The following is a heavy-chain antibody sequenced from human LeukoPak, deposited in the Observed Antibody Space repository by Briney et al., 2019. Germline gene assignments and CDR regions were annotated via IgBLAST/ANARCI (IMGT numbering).Heavy chain of an antibody. CDR2: ISGSGGSA. CDR1: GFTFSSYA. CDR3: AKEKFRGDGIREHDAFDI. Sequence: GGSLRLSCAASGFTFSSYAMSWVRQAPGKGLEWVSAISGSGGSAYYADSVKGRFTISRDNSKNTLYLQMNSLRAEDTAVYYCAKEKFRGDGIREHDAFDIWGQGTMVTVSS. V-gene: IGHV3-23*01. D-gene: IGHD3-16*01. J-gene: IGHJ3*02.